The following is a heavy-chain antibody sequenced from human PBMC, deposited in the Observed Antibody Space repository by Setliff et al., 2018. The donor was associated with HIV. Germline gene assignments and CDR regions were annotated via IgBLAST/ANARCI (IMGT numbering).Heavy chain of an antibody. Sequence: PSETLSLTCAVSGGSIISSTFYWGWIRQPPGKGLEWIGTIYYTGSTYYNPSLKSQLTISVDTSKNQLSLRLTSVTATDTAVYYCARLRTAPAGRLYPPGYWGQGTLVTVSS. CDR3: ARLRTAPAGRLYPPGY. J-gene: IGHJ4*02. D-gene: IGHD6-13*01. V-gene: IGHV4-39*01. CDR1: GGSIISSTFY. CDR2: IYYTGST.